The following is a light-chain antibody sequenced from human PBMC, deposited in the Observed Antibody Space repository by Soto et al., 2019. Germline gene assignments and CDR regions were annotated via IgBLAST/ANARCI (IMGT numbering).Light chain of an antibody. Sequence: EIVMTQSPATLSLSPGERATLSCRASQSFSSNLAWYQQKPGQAPRLLIYDASIRAAGVPARFSGSGSGTDFSLTISRLEPEDFAVYYCQQYGSSQITFGQGTRLEIK. V-gene: IGKV3-20*01. CDR1: QSFSSN. J-gene: IGKJ5*01. CDR2: DAS. CDR3: QQYGSSQIT.